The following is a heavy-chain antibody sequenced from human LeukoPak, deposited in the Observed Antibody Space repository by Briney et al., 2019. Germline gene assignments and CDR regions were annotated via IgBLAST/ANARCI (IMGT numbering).Heavy chain of an antibody. D-gene: IGHD3-3*01. V-gene: IGHV1-8*03. J-gene: IGHJ5*02. CDR3: ARGDYDFWSGPRPFDP. Sequence: ASVKVSCKASGYTFTSYDINWVRQATGQGLEWMGWMNSNSGNTGYAQKFQGRVTITRNTSISTAYMELSSLRSEDTAVYYCARGDYDFWSGPRPFDPWGQGTLVTVSS. CDR1: GYTFTSYD. CDR2: MNSNSGNT.